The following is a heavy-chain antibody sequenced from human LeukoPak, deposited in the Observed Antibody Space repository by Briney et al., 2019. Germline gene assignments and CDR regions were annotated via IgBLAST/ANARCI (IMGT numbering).Heavy chain of an antibody. CDR3: ARDYIAAAGMIGFDY. V-gene: IGHV3-21*01. J-gene: IGHJ4*02. D-gene: IGHD6-13*01. Sequence: GGSLRLSCAASGFTFSSYSMNWVRQAPGKGLEWVSSISSSSSYIYYADSVKGRFTISRDNAKNSLYLQMNSLRAEDTAVYYCARDYIAAAGMIGFDYWGQGTLVTVSS. CDR1: GFTFSSYS. CDR2: ISSSSSYI.